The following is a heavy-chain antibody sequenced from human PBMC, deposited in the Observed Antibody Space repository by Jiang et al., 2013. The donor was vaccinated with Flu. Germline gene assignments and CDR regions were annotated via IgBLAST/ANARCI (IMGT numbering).Heavy chain of an antibody. CDR2: IYYSGST. CDR1: GGSISSYY. J-gene: IGHJ5*02. D-gene: IGHD2-15*01. V-gene: IGHV4-59*08. Sequence: PGLVKPSETLSLTCTVSGGSISSYYWSWIRQPPGKGLEWIGYIYYSGSTNYNPSLKSRVTISVDTSKNQFSLKLSSVTAADTAVYYCARQAFGYCSGGSCYPFDPWGQGTLVTVSS. CDR3: ARQAFGYCSGGSCYPFDP.